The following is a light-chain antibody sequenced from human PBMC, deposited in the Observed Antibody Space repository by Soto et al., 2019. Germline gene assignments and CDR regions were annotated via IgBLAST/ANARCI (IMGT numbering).Light chain of an antibody. V-gene: IGLV2-14*01. Sequence: QSVLTQPASVSGSPGQWITISCTGTSSDIGDYNYVSWYQQRPEKAPELMIYGVNNRPPGVSNRFSGSKSGNTASLTISGLQAEDEADYYCSSYTSSITYVFGTVTKLTVL. CDR2: GVN. CDR3: SSYTSSITYV. CDR1: SSDIGDYNY. J-gene: IGLJ1*01.